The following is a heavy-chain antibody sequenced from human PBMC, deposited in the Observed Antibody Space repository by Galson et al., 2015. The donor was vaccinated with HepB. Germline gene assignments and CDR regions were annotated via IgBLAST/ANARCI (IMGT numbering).Heavy chain of an antibody. CDR3: ARDAPTKSYYMDV. V-gene: IGHV1-18*01. J-gene: IGHJ6*03. CDR2: ISPYNSNT. CDR1: GYTFNIYG. Sequence: SVKVSCKASGYTFNIYGISWVRQAPGQGLEWMGWISPYNSNTKYAQTVQDRVTMTTDTSTSTAYMQLRSLRADDTAVYYCARDAPTKSYYMDVRGKGTTVTVSS.